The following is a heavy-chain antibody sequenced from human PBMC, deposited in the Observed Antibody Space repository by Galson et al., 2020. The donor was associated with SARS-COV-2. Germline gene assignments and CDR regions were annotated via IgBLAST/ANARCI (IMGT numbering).Heavy chain of an antibody. V-gene: IGHV3-21*01. J-gene: IGHJ4*02. CDR2: ISSSSSYI. CDR1: GFTFSSYS. D-gene: IGHD6-13*01. CDR3: ARDPTLRSFAAGWYYFDY. Sequence: NSGGSLRLSCAASGFTFSSYSMNWVRQAPGKGLEWVSSISSSSSYIYYADSVKGRFTISRDNAKNSLYLQMNSLRAEDTAVYYCARDPTLRSFAAGWYYFDYWGQGTLVTGSS.